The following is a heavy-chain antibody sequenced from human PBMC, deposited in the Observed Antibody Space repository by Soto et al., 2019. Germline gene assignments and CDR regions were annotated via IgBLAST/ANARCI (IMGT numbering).Heavy chain of an antibody. J-gene: IGHJ4*02. V-gene: IGHV4-59*11. D-gene: IGHD3-16*01. Sequence: PSETLSLTCVVSGDSISSPYWSLIRQSPGRGLEWIGYIFYGGTITYTPPLGCRLTISVDTSKNNFSLKLSLVTAADTAVYYCGRGGGSHLDYRGQGTLVTVCS. CDR1: GDSISSPY. CDR3: GRGGGSHLDY. CDR2: IFYGGTI.